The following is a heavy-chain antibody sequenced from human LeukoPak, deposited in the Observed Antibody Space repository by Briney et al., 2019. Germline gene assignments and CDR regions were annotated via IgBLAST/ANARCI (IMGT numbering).Heavy chain of an antibody. V-gene: IGHV3-23*01. CDR2: ISDTGKKT. D-gene: IGHD3-22*01. CDR1: GITLSNYG. J-gene: IGHJ4*02. CDR3: AKRGVVIRVILVGFHKEAYYFDS. Sequence: PGGSLRLSCAASGITLSNYGMTWVRQAPGKGLEWVAGISDTGKKTNYADSVKGRFTISRDNPQNTLYLQMNSLRAEDTAVYFCAKRGVVIRVILVGFHKEAYYFDSWGQGALVTVSS.